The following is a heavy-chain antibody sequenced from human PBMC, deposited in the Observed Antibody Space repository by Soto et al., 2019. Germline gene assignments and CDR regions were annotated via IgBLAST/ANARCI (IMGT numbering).Heavy chain of an antibody. Sequence: QVQLVQSGAEVKKPGSSVKVSCKASGGTFSSCAISWVRQAPGQGLEWMGGIIPIFGTANYAQKFQGRVTITADESTSTAYMELSSLRSEDTAVYYCARVDYDILTPHNRYYYYYGMDVWGQGTTVTVSS. V-gene: IGHV1-69*01. J-gene: IGHJ6*02. CDR1: GGTFSSCA. CDR3: ARVDYDILTPHNRYYYYYGMDV. CDR2: IIPIFGTA. D-gene: IGHD3-9*01.